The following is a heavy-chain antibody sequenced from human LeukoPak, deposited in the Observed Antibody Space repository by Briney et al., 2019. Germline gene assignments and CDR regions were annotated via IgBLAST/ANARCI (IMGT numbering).Heavy chain of an antibody. V-gene: IGHV1-2*02. CDR3: ASLISIEDGNNWFDP. Sequence: ASVKVSCKASGGTFSNYAISWVRQAPGQGLEWVGWINPNSGDTKYAQKFQGRVTMTRDTSINTAYMELSRLTSNDTATFYCASLISIEDGNNWFDPWGQGTPVTVSS. J-gene: IGHJ5*02. CDR2: INPNSGDT. CDR1: GGTFSNYA. D-gene: IGHD2-21*01.